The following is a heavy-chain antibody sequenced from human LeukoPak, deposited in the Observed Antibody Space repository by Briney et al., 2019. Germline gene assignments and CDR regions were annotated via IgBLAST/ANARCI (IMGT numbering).Heavy chain of an antibody. Sequence: PPETLSLTCTVSGGSISSYYWSWIRQPPGKGLEWIGYIYYSGSTNYNPSLKSRVTISVDTSKNQFSLKLSSVTAADTAVYCCASYPGYGDYGHNWFDPWGQGTLVTVSS. D-gene: IGHD4-17*01. J-gene: IGHJ5*02. CDR1: GGSISSYY. CDR3: ASYPGYGDYGHNWFDP. V-gene: IGHV4-59*08. CDR2: IYYSGST.